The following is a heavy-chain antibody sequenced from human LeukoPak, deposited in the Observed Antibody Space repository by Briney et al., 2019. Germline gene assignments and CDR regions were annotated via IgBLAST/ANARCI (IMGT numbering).Heavy chain of an antibody. CDR3: AKPSSSWTLSYYFDY. CDR2: IRYDGSNK. V-gene: IGHV3-30*02. D-gene: IGHD6-13*01. Sequence: GGSLRLSCAASGFTFSSYGLHWVRQAPGKGLEWVAFIRYDGSNKYYADSVKGRFTISRDNSKNTLYLQMNSLRAEDTAVYFCAKPSSSWTLSYYFDYWGQGTLVTVSS. CDR1: GFTFSSYG. J-gene: IGHJ4*02.